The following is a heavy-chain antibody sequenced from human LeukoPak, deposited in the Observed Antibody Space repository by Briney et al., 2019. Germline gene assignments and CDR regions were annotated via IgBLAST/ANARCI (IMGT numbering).Heavy chain of an antibody. D-gene: IGHD3-22*01. CDR1: GFTFSSYA. J-gene: IGHJ4*02. CDR3: AKDRLRDYYDSSGLFDY. V-gene: IGHV3-23*01. CDR2: ISGSGGST. Sequence: GGSLRLSCAASGFTFSSYAMSWVRQAPGKGLEWVSAISGSGGSTYYADSVKGRFTISRDYSKDTLYLQMNSLRAEDTAVYYCAKDRLRDYYDSSGLFDYWGQGTLVTVSS.